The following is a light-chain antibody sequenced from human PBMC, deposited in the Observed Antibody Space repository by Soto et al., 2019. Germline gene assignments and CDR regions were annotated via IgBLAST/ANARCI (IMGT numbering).Light chain of an antibody. CDR3: QQSYSTPL. CDR1: QSISSY. J-gene: IGKJ3*01. V-gene: IGKV1-39*01. Sequence: DIQMTQSPSSLSASVGDRVTITCRASQSISSYLNWYQQKPGKAPTLLIYAASSLQSGVPSRFSGSGSGTDFTLTISSLQPEDFATYYCQQSYSTPLFGPGTKVDIK. CDR2: AAS.